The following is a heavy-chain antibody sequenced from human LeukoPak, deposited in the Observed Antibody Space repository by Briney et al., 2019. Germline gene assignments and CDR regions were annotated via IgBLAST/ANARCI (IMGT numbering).Heavy chain of an antibody. CDR2: ISGSGGST. CDR3: AKSVYSSGWYGRDYYYYYMVV. V-gene: IGHV3-23*01. J-gene: IGHJ6*03. D-gene: IGHD6-19*01. CDR1: GFTFSSYA. Sequence: GGSLRLSCAASGFTFSSYAMSWVRQAPGKGLEWVSAISGSGGSTYCADSVKGRFTISRDNSKNTLYLQMNSLRAEDTAVYYCAKSVYSSGWYGRDYYYYYMVVWGKGTTVTVSS.